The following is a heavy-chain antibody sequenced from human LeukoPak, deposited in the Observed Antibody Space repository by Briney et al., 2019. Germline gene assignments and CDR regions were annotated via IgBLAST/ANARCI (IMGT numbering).Heavy chain of an antibody. D-gene: IGHD5-24*01. CDR2: MLSDGSNK. V-gene: IGHV3-33*01. J-gene: IGHJ4*02. Sequence: PGGSLRLSCAASGCTFSTYNMYWVHQAPGKGLEWVALMLSDGSNKYHADSVKGRFTISRDNSKNTLFLQMNNLRAEDTAVYYCARDSGTRDGYIFFDYWGQGTLVTVSS. CDR1: GCTFSTYN. CDR3: ARDSGTRDGYIFFDY.